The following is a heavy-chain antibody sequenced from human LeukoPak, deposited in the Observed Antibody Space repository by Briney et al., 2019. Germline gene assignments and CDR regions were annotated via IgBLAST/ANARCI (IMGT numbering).Heavy chain of an antibody. D-gene: IGHD2-15*01. CDR3: ARGGSRGYSSDY. CDR1: GFTFDDYA. J-gene: IGHJ4*02. CDR2: ISWNSGSI. Sequence: PGRSLRLSCAASGFTFDDYAMHWVRHAPGKGLEWVSGISWNSGSIDYADSVKGRFTISRDNSKNTLYLQMNRLRAEDTAVYYCARGGSRGYSSDYWGQGTLVTVSS. V-gene: IGHV3-9*01.